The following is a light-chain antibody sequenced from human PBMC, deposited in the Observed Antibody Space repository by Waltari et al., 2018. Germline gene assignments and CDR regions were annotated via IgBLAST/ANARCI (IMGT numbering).Light chain of an antibody. CDR1: SSNIGKNY. CDR3: GTWDSSLNHGRV. Sequence: QSVLTQPPSVSAAPGQMVTISCSGSSSNIGKNYVSWYQQIPGTAPKLLIYDNNKRPSGSPDRFSGSKSGTSATLGITGLQTGDEADYYCGTWDSSLNHGRVFGGGTKLTVL. V-gene: IGLV1-51*01. CDR2: DNN. J-gene: IGLJ3*02.